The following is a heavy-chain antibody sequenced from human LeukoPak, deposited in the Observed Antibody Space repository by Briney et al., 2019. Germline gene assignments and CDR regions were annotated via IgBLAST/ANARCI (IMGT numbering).Heavy chain of an antibody. CDR1: GHTFTTYY. J-gene: IGHJ5*02. D-gene: IGHD2-2*01. CDR2: INPSGDGT. CDR3: AKETPSTGWFDP. Sequence: GASVTVSCKASGHTFTTYYVHLVRQAPGQGLEWMGVINPSGDGTNYPQRFQGRVTLTRDTSTSTVYMELSSLRSEDTAIYYCAKETPSTGWFDPWGQGTLVTVSS. V-gene: IGHV1-46*01.